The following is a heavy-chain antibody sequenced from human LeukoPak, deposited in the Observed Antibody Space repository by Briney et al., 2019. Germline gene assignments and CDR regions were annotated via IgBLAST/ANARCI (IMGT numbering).Heavy chain of an antibody. CDR3: AREGLGETYFEY. J-gene: IGHJ4*02. CDR2: IYSSGSI. V-gene: IGHV4-61*02. Sequence: SQNLSLTCTVSGDSLSSGSYYWSWIRQPAGKGLEWIGLIYSSGSINYNPSLRSRVTISVDTSKNQFSLKLSSVTAADTAVYYCAREGLGETYFEYWGRGILVTVSS. CDR1: GDSLSSGSYY. D-gene: IGHD3-10*01.